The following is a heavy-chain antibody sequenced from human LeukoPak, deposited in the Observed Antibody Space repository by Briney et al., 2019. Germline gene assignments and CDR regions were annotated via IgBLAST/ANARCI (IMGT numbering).Heavy chain of an antibody. D-gene: IGHD6-19*01. CDR1: GFTFDVYA. V-gene: IGHV3-9*03. CDR3: AARPNRGYSSGWYYFDY. J-gene: IGHJ4*02. Sequence: GRSLRLSCAASGFTFDVYAMHWVRQAPGKGLEWVSGISWNSGSIGYADSVRGRFTISRDNAKNSLYLQMDSLRAEDMALYYCAARPNRGYSSGWYYFDYWGQGTLVTVSS. CDR2: ISWNSGSI.